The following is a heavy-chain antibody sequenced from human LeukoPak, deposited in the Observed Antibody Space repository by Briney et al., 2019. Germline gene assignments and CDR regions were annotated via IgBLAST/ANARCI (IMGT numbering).Heavy chain of an antibody. CDR3: ARTPYAGYVDY. CDR1: GGSISSYY. Sequence: SGTLSLTCTVSGGSISSYYWSWIRQPPGKGLEWIGYIYYSGSTNYNPSLKSRVTISVDTSKNQFSLKLSSVTAADTAVYYCARTPYAGYVDYWGQGTLVTVSS. D-gene: IGHD4-23*01. V-gene: IGHV4-59*01. CDR2: IYYSGST. J-gene: IGHJ4*02.